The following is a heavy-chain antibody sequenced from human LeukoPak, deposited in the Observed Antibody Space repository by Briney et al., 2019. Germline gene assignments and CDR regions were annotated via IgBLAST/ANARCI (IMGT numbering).Heavy chain of an antibody. J-gene: IGHJ4*02. V-gene: IGHV4-39*01. Sequence: SETLSLTCTVSGGSISSSSYYWGWIRQPPGKGLEWIGSIYYSGSTYYNPSLKSRVTISVDTSKNQFSLKLGSVTAADTAVYYCARLSVYYGSGTDYWGQGTLVTVSS. CDR2: IYYSGST. D-gene: IGHD3-10*01. CDR3: ARLSVYYGSGTDY. CDR1: GGSISSSSYY.